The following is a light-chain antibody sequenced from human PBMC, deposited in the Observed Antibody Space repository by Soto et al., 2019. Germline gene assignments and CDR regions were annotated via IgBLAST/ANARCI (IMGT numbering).Light chain of an antibody. Sequence: DIRITQSPSILSASVVDRVTITCRASQSISSWLAWYQQKPGKAPNLLIHKASHLESGVPSRFSGSGSGTEFTLTISSLQPGDFATYYCQHYNTYPWTFGQGTKVDTK. V-gene: IGKV1-5*03. CDR1: QSISSW. J-gene: IGKJ1*01. CDR3: QHYNTYPWT. CDR2: KAS.